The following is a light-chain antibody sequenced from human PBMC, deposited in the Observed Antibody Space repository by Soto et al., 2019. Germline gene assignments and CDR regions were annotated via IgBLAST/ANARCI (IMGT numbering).Light chain of an antibody. V-gene: IGLV7-43*01. J-gene: IGLJ2*01. CDR1: TGAVTSAYY. CDR2: STS. Sequence: QAVVTQEPSLTVSPGGTVTLTCASPTGAVTSAYYPNWFQQKPGQAPRVLIYSTSNKHSWTSARFSCSLLGGKAALTLSGVQPEDEAEYYCLLYYGGAQGVFGGGTKLTVL. CDR3: LLYYGGAQGV.